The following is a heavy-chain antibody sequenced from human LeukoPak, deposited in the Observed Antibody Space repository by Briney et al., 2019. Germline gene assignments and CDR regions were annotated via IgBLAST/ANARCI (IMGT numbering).Heavy chain of an antibody. CDR3: ARDPLEWSENYFDY. J-gene: IGHJ4*02. CDR2: ISAYNGNT. D-gene: IGHD3-3*01. CDR1: GCTFTSYG. Sequence: GASVKVSCKASGCTFTSYGISWVRQAPGQGLEWMGWISAYNGNTNYAQKLQGRVTMTTDTSTSTAYMELRSLRSDDTAVYYCARDPLEWSENYFDYWGQGTLVTASS. V-gene: IGHV1-18*01.